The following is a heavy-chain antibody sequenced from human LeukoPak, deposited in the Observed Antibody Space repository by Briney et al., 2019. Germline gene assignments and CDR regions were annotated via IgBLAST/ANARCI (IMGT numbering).Heavy chain of an antibody. CDR3: ASDPGPEINWESRAFDI. CDR1: GFTFSTYS. CDR2: ISSSSSNI. Sequence: GGSLRLSCAASGFTFSTYSMNWVRQAPGKGLEWVSYISSSSSNIFYADSVKGRFTISRDNAKNSLYLQMNSLRAEDTAVYYCASDPGPEINWESRAFDIWGQGTMVTVSS. D-gene: IGHD7-27*01. J-gene: IGHJ3*02. V-gene: IGHV3-48*01.